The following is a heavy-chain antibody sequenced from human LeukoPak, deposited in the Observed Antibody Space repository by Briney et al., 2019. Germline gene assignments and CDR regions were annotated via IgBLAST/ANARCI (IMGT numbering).Heavy chain of an antibody. CDR2: ICGSGGCT. Sequence: PGGSLRLSCAASGFTFSTYAMSWVRRAPGRGLEWVSGICGSGGCTYYADSVKGRFTISRDNSKNTLYLQMNSLRAEDTAVYYCASTPFYDYVWGSYRYRGLFDNWGQGTPVSVSS. V-gene: IGHV3-23*01. CDR1: GFTFSTYA. CDR3: ASTPFYDYVWGSYRYRGLFDN. D-gene: IGHD3-16*02. J-gene: IGHJ4*02.